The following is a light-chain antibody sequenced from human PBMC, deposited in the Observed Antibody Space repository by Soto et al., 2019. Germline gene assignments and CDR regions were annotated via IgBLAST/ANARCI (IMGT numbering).Light chain of an antibody. Sequence: QSVLTQPASVSGSPGQSITISCTGTINDVGTYNLVSWFQQHPGKAPKLMIYEVTERPSGVSNRFSGSKSGNAASLTISGLQAEDEADYHCCSYAGGGTYVFGTGTKV. J-gene: IGLJ1*01. CDR1: INDVGTYNL. V-gene: IGLV2-23*02. CDR2: EVT. CDR3: CSYAGGGTYV.